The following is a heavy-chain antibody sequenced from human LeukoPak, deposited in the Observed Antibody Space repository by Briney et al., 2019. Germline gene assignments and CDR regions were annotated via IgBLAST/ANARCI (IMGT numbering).Heavy chain of an antibody. CDR3: AKGAYSYGSGTYYFDY. V-gene: IGHV3-30*18. CDR2: ISHDGANE. D-gene: IGHD3-10*01. Sequence: GGSLRLSCVASGFTSSTYRMHWVRQAPGKGLECVAVISHDGANEYYADSVKGRFAISRDISKNTLYLHMSSLRADDTAVYYCAKGAYSYGSGTYYFDYWGQGTLVTVSS. CDR1: GFTSSTYR. J-gene: IGHJ4*02.